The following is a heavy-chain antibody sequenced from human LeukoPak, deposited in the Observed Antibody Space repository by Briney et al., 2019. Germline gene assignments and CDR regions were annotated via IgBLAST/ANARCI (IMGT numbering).Heavy chain of an antibody. CDR1: GFTFSSYG. Sequence: GGTLRLSCAASGFTFSSYGMSWVRQAPGKGLEWVSAISGSGGSTYYADSVKGRFTISRDNSKNTLYLQMNSLRAEDTAVYYCAKGASITIFGVVNYWGQGTLVTVSS. D-gene: IGHD3-3*01. CDR3: AKGASITIFGVVNY. V-gene: IGHV3-23*01. J-gene: IGHJ4*02. CDR2: ISGSGGST.